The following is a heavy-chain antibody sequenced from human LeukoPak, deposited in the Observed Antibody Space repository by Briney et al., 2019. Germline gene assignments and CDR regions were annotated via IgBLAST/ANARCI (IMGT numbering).Heavy chain of an antibody. CDR3: ARVQSGYYDSSGSYFDY. J-gene: IGHJ4*02. Sequence: GGSLRLSCAASGFTFSSYWMSWVRQAPGKGLEWVANIKQDGIEKNYVDSVKGRFTLSRDNAKNSLYLQMNSLRAEDTAVYYCARVQSGYYDSSGSYFDYWGQGTLVTVSS. CDR1: GFTFSSYW. D-gene: IGHD3-22*01. V-gene: IGHV3-7*01. CDR2: IKQDGIEK.